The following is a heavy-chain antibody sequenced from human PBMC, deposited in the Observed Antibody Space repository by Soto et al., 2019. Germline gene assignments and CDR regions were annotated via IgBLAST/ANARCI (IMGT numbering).Heavy chain of an antibody. CDR3: ARDWAAVAGTVSRTGNWFDP. CDR1: GFTFSSYG. CDR2: IWYDGSNK. Sequence: GGSLRLSCAASGFTFSSYGMHWVRQAPGKGLEWVAVIWYDGSNKYYADSVKGRFTISRDNSKNTLYLQMNSLRAEDTAVYYCARDWAAVAGTVSRTGNWFDPWGQGTLVTVSS. V-gene: IGHV3-33*01. J-gene: IGHJ5*02. D-gene: IGHD6-19*01.